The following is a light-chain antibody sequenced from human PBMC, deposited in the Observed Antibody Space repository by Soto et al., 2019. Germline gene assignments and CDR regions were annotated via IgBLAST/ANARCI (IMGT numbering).Light chain of an antibody. Sequence: EIVLTQSPDTLSLSPGERATLSCRASQSVSSGYLAWYQQKPGQAPRLLIYGASSRATGIPDRFSGSGSGTDFNLTISRLEPEDFAVYYCQQYGSSPPYTFGQGAKLEIK. CDR3: QQYGSSPPYT. J-gene: IGKJ2*01. CDR2: GAS. V-gene: IGKV3-20*01. CDR1: QSVSSGY.